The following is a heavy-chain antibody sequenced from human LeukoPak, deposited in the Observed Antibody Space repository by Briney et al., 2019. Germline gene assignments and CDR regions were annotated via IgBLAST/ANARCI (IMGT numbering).Heavy chain of an antibody. CDR1: GFTFSNYA. CDR2: ICNSGDST. CDR3: AKAKSSSCFAMSDF. V-gene: IGHV3-23*01. J-gene: IGHJ4*02. D-gene: IGHD6-19*01. Sequence: GGSLRLSCAASGFTFSNYAMNWVRQAPGRGLEWVSVICNSGDSTYYTDSVKGRFTISRDRSKNTLFLQMNSLRPEDTAVYYCAKAKSSSCFAMSDFWGQGTLVTVSS.